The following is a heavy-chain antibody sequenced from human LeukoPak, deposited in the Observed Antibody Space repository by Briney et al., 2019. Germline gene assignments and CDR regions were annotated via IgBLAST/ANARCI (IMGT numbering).Heavy chain of an antibody. D-gene: IGHD6-6*01. Sequence: GGSLRLSCAASGFTFSSYAMHWVRQAPGEGLEWVAVISYDGSNKYYADSVMGRFTISRDNSKNTLYLQMNSLRVEDTAVFYCARATSSSGSPADYWGQGTLVTVSS. V-gene: IGHV3-30-3*01. CDR2: ISYDGSNK. CDR3: ARATSSSGSPADY. J-gene: IGHJ4*02. CDR1: GFTFSSYA.